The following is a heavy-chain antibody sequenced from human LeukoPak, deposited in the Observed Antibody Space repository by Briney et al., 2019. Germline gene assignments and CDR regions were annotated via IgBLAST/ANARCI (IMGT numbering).Heavy chain of an antibody. Sequence: PSETLSLTCSVSGGSISSASYYWSFIRQPPGKGLEWIGSIYYSGSTYYNPSLRSRVTISVDTSKNQFSLNLRYVTAADTAVYYCSRRDCSHTDCFYWYFDLWGRGALLTVSS. J-gene: IGHJ2*01. CDR1: GGSISSASYY. D-gene: IGHD2-2*01. CDR3: SRRDCSHTDCFYWYFDL. V-gene: IGHV4-39*07. CDR2: IYYSGST.